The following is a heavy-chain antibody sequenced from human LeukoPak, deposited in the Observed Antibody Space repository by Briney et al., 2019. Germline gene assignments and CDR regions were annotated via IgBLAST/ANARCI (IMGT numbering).Heavy chain of an antibody. V-gene: IGHV1-18*01. D-gene: IGHD6-13*01. CDR1: GYTFTNYG. Sequence: GASVKVSCKASGYTFTNYGISWVRQALGQGLEWMGRISAYNGNTNYAQKLQGRVTMTTDASTNTAYMELRSLGSDDTAFYYCARDVAFYGSSWHNWFDPWGQGTLVTVSS. CDR3: ARDVAFYGSSWHNWFDP. J-gene: IGHJ5*02. CDR2: ISAYNGNT.